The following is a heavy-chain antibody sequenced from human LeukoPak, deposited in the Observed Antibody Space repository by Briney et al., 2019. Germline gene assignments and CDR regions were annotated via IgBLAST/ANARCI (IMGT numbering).Heavy chain of an antibody. J-gene: IGHJ4*02. CDR3: ARDLSSDSSDVGY. CDR2: ISSSSSTI. D-gene: IGHD6-25*01. Sequence: GGSLRLSCAASGFTFSSYSMNWVRQAPGKGLEWVSYISSSSSTIYYADSAKGRFTISRDNAKNSLYLQMNSLRAEDTAVYYCARDLSSDSSDVGYWGQGTLVTVSS. V-gene: IGHV3-48*01. CDR1: GFTFSSYS.